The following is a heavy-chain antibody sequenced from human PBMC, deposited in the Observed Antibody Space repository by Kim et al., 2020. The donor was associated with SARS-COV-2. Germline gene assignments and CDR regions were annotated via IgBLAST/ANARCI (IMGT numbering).Heavy chain of an antibody. D-gene: IGHD2-15*01. Sequence: ASVKVSCKTSGYTFTTYAIHWVRQAPGQGLEWMGWINTNTGNPTYAQGFTGRFVFSLDTSVSTTYLQISSLKAEDTGVYYCAKSRWDCRGPTCYGSFDYWGQGSWSPSPQ. V-gene: IGHV7-4-1*02. J-gene: IGHJ4*02. CDR1: GYTFTTYA. CDR3: AKSRWDCRGPTCYGSFDY. CDR2: INTNTGNP.